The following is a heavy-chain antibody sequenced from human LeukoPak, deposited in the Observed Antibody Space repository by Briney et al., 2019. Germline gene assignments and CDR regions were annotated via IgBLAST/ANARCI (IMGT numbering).Heavy chain of an antibody. CDR2: IYYSGST. CDR1: GGSISSYY. Sequence: SETLSLTCTVSGGSISSYYWSWIRQPPGKGLEWIGYIYYSGSTNYNPSLKSRFTISVDSSNNQFSLKLSSVTAADTAVYYCARALAAAYGNWFDPWGQGTLVTVSS. J-gene: IGHJ5*02. V-gene: IGHV4-59*01. D-gene: IGHD6-25*01. CDR3: ARALAAAYGNWFDP.